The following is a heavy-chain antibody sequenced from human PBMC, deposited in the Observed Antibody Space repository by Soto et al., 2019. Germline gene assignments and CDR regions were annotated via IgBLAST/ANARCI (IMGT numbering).Heavy chain of an antibody. CDR3: ARPRSTSNWYNGGLDV. J-gene: IGHJ6*02. CDR1: GFTVISNY. CDR2: IYSDGTT. D-gene: IGHD1-26*01. Sequence: QPGGSLRLSCAASGFTVISNYMSWVRQAPGKGLEWVSVIYSDGTTYYADSVKGRFTISRDNSKNTLFLLMNSLRVEDTAVYYCARPRSTSNWYNGGLDVWGQGTTVTVSS. V-gene: IGHV3-53*01.